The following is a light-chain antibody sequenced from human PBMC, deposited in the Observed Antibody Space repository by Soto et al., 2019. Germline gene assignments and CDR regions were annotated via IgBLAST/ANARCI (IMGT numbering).Light chain of an antibody. J-gene: IGKJ3*01. CDR2: DAS. Sequence: EVVLTQSPGNLSLSAGERATLSCRASQSVANNHLAGYQQQTGQAPRLLFYDASFRAAGIPDRFGGSGSGIDFTLTISRLEPEDFGDYVGHHSSGSPIFTFGPGTTVD. CDR3: HHSSGSPIFT. CDR1: QSVANNH. V-gene: IGKV3-20*01.